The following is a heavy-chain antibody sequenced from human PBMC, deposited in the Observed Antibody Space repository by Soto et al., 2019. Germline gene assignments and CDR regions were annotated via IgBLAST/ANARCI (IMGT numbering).Heavy chain of an antibody. D-gene: IGHD2-15*01. CDR2: IYYSGST. CDR1: GGSISSYY. CDR3: ARRYRGTIDY. J-gene: IGHJ4*02. Sequence: QVQLQESGPGLVKPSETLSLTCTVSGGSISSYYWSWIRQPPGKGLEWIGYIYYSGSTNYNPSLKSRVTISVDTSKNQFSLKLSSVTAADTAVYYCARRYRGTIDYWGQGTLVTVSS. V-gene: IGHV4-59*08.